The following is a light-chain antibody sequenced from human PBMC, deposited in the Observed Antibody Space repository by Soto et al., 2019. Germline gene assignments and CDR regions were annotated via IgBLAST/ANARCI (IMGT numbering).Light chain of an antibody. V-gene: IGKV3-20*01. J-gene: IGKJ4*01. Sequence: EIVLTQSPGTLSLSPGERVTLSCRASQMVPASYLAWYQQKPGQAPRLLIYGATNRATGIPDRFSGRGTGTDFTLTISRLEAEDFAVYYCHQYAMSPQTFGGGAKMEI. CDR3: HQYAMSPQT. CDR2: GAT. CDR1: QMVPASY.